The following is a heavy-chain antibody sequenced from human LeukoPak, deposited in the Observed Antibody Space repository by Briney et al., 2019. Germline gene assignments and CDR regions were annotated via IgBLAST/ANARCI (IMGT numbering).Heavy chain of an antibody. CDR2: ITGTGPTT. D-gene: IGHD3-10*01. CDR1: GFTLSSYA. V-gene: IGHV3-23*01. CDR3: NEGNYFDY. Sequence: GGSLRLSCAATGFTLSSYAMTWVRQAPGQGLERASAITGTGPTTYYADSVKGRFTISRDNSKNTLYLQINSLRAEDTAVYYCNEGNYFDYWGQGTLVTVSS. J-gene: IGHJ4*02.